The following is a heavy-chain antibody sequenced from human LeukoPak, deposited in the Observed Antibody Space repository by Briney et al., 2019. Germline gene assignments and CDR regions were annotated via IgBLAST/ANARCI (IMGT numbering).Heavy chain of an antibody. CDR3: AAGSSSWYGGFDY. D-gene: IGHD6-13*01. J-gene: IGHJ4*02. CDR2: IYPGDSDP. CDR1: GYIFTNYW. Sequence: GESLKISCKGSGYIFTNYWIGWVRQMPGKGLEWMGIIYPGDSDPRYSPSFQGQVTISADKSISTAYLQWSSLKASDTAMYYCAAGSSSWYGGFDYWGQGTLVTVSS. V-gene: IGHV5-51*01.